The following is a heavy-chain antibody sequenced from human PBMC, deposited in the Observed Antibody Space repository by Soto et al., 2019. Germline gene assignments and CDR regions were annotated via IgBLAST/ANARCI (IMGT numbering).Heavy chain of an antibody. V-gene: IGHV1-46*02. J-gene: IGHJ4*02. CDR2: INPNGDTT. CDR3: AREGAAAARMFDN. Sequence: QVQLVQSGAEVRNPGASVKLSCKASGYTFNMYYMHWVRQAPGQGLEWMGVINPNGDTTTYAQRFQGRLTMTRDTSTSTVYMDLTSLRSEDTAVYYCAREGAAAARMFDNWGQGTLVTGSS. CDR1: GYTFNMYY. D-gene: IGHD6-13*01.